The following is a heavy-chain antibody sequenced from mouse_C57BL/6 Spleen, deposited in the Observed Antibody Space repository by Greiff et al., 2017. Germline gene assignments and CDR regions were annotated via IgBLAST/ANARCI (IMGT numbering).Heavy chain of an antibody. CDR1: GYTFTDYY. D-gene: IGHD2-5*01. CDR2: INPNNGGT. J-gene: IGHJ2*01. CDR3: ARGGYYSNYDY. V-gene: IGHV1-26*01. Sequence: EVQLQQSGPELVKPGASVKISCKASGYTFTDYYMNWVKQSHGKCLEWIGDINPNNGGTSYNQKFKGKATLTVDKSSSTAYMELRSLTSEVSAVYYGARGGYYSNYDYWGQGTTLTVSS.